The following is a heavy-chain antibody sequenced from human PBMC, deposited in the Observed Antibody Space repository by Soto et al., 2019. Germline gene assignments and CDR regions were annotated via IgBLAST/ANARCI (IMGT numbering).Heavy chain of an antibody. CDR3: ARPDEGGYSSNHHYYYALDV. CDR2: IIPIFRIT. J-gene: IGHJ6*02. CDR1: GDTLSRHG. D-gene: IGHD3-22*01. V-gene: IGHV1-69*01. Sequence: QEQLVQSGPEVQKPGSSVKVSCKASGDTLSRHGISWVRQAPGQGLEWMGGIIPIFRITNYAQKFQGRLMITADESTRTAYMELSSLGSDDTAVYYCARPDEGGYSSNHHYYYALDVWGQGTTVTV.